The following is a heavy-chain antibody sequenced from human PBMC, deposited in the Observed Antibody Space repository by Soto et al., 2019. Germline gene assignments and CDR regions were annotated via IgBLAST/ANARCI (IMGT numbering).Heavy chain of an antibody. J-gene: IGHJ6*02. CDR3: ARHVSYYDQTFMGYYFGMDV. Sequence: QLQLQESGPGLVKPSETLSLTCTVSGGSISSSSYYWDWIRQPPGKGLEWIGSIYYSGSSYYNPSRESRVTTSVDTSKNRFSLKLRSVTAADTALYCCARHVSYYDQTFMGYYFGMDVWGQGATVTGSS. CDR1: GGSISSSSYY. V-gene: IGHV4-39*01. D-gene: IGHD3-22*01. CDR2: IYYSGSS.